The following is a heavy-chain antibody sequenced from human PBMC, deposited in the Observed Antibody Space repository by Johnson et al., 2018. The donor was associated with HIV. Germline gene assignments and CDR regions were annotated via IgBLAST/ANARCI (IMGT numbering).Heavy chain of an antibody. CDR3: ARDGVATEAHDAFDI. CDR2: MSSDGNNR. J-gene: IGHJ3*02. Sequence: QVQLVESGGGVVQPGRSLRLSCAASGFTFSSYGMHWVRQAPGKGLEWVAVMSSDGNNRYYADSVKGRFTISRDNSKNTLYLQMNSLRAEDTAVYYCARDGVATEAHDAFDIWGQGTMVTVSS. D-gene: IGHD5-12*01. V-gene: IGHV3-30*04. CDR1: GFTFSSYG.